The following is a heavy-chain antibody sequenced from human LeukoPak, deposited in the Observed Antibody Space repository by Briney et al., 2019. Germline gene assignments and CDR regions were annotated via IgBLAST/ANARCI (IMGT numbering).Heavy chain of an antibody. CDR3: ARERWLQPDH. V-gene: IGHV3-7*01. J-gene: IGHJ4*02. CDR2: IDNAGSDK. CDR1: GFTFTTYW. D-gene: IGHD5-24*01. Sequence: GGSLRLSCAASGFTFTTYWMSWVRQAPGKGLEWVANIDNAGSDKYYVDSVEGRFTISRDNAKNSLYLQMNSLRAEDTAVYYCARERWLQPDHWGQGILVTVSS.